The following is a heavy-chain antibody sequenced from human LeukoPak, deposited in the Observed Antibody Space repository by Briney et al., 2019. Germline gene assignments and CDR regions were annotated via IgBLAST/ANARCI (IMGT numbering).Heavy chain of an antibody. CDR2: IYYSGTT. CDR1: GGSISSYY. D-gene: IGHD2-15*01. Sequence: PSETLSLTCTVSGGSISSYYWSWIRQPPGKGLEWIGYIYYSGTTNYNPSLKSRVTISVDTSKNQFSLKLSPVTAADTAVYYCARVLGYCSGGSCHGRFDPWGQGTLVTVSS. V-gene: IGHV4-59*01. J-gene: IGHJ5*02. CDR3: ARVLGYCSGGSCHGRFDP.